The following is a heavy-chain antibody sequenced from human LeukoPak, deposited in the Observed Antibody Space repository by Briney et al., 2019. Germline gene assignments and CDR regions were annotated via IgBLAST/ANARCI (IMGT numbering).Heavy chain of an antibody. D-gene: IGHD4-17*01. Sequence: GGSLRLSCAASGFTFSSYGMHWVRQAPGKGLEWVAVIWYDGSNKYYADSVKGRFTISRDNSKNTLYLQMNSLRAEGTAVYYCAREDGDYVFDYWGQGTLVAVSS. V-gene: IGHV3-33*01. CDR3: AREDGDYVFDY. CDR1: GFTFSSYG. J-gene: IGHJ4*02. CDR2: IWYDGSNK.